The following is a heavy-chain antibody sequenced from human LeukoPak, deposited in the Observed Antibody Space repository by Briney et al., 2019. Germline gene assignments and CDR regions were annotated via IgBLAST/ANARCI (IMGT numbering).Heavy chain of an antibody. Sequence: SETLSLTCTVAGGSISSGSYYWGWIRQPAGKGLEWIGRIYTSGSTNYNPCLKRRVTISVATSKNEFSLKLSSLTAADTAVYYCASGYYYRGDYWGQGTLLTVSS. D-gene: IGHD3-22*01. J-gene: IGHJ4*02. CDR2: IYTSGST. V-gene: IGHV4-61*02. CDR3: ASGYYYRGDY. CDR1: GGSISSGSYY.